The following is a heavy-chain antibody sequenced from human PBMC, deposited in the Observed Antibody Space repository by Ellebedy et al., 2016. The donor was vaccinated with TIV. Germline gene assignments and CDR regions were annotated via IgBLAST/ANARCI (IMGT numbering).Heavy chain of an antibody. D-gene: IGHD1-26*01. J-gene: IGHJ3*02. Sequence: GGSLRLSCAASGFSFSRYWMTWVRQAPGKGLEWVANIKQDESEKFYVDSVTGRFTISRDNAKNSPYLQMNSLRAEDTAVYYCATDGSYGDHLSPTHAFVMWGQGTMVTVSA. CDR1: GFSFSRYW. V-gene: IGHV3-7*01. CDR2: IKQDESEK. CDR3: ATDGSYGDHLSPTHAFVM.